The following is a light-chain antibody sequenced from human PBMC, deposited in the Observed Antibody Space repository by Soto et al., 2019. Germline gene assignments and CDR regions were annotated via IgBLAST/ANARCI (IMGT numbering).Light chain of an antibody. CDR2: DSS. Sequence: IVLTQSPATLSLSPGERATLTCRASQNISTSHYVAWYQQKPGQAPRLLIYDSSMRATGIPDRFSGSGSGTDFTLTISRLEPEHFAVYFCQQYGRPPKTFGLGTKVEIK. J-gene: IGKJ1*01. CDR1: QNISTSHY. V-gene: IGKV3-20*01. CDR3: QQYGRPPKT.